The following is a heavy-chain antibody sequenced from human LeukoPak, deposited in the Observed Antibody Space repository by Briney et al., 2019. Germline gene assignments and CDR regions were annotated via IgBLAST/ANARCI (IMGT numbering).Heavy chain of an antibody. D-gene: IGHD1/OR15-1a*01. J-gene: IGHJ6*03. Sequence: PSETLSLTCTVSGGSISSSSYYWGWIRQPPGKGLEWIGSIYYSGSTYYNPSLKSRVTISVDTSKNQFSLKLSSVTAADTAVYYCARRANNDYYYMDVWGKGTTVTVSS. CDR1: GGSISSSSYY. V-gene: IGHV4-39*01. CDR3: ARRANNDYYYMDV. CDR2: IYYSGST.